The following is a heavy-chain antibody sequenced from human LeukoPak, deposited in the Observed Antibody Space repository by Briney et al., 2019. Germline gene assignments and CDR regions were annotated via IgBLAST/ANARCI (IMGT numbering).Heavy chain of an antibody. CDR3: ARDEAADGTNALDV. D-gene: IGHD6-13*01. V-gene: IGHV1-2*02. CDR2: IYPKSRDT. Sequence: SVKVSCKASGFTFTDYYMHWVRQAPGQGLEWMGYIYPKSRDTNYEQNFQGRVTMTSDTSMSTVYMELTGLRSDDAAVYYCARDEAADGTNALDVWGQGTMVTVSS. J-gene: IGHJ3*01. CDR1: GFTFTDYY.